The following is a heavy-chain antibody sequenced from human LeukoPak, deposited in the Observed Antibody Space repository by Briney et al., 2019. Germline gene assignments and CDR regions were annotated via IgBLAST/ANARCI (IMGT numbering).Heavy chain of an antibody. CDR2: ISGNSDYI. Sequence: PGGSLRLSCAASGFTFSSYAMSWVRQAPGKGLEWVSSISGNSDYIYYTDSVKGRFTISRDNAKNSLYLQMNSLRAEDTAVYYCARHVLAYCSGGTCNDYWGQGTLVTVSS. CDR3: ARHVLAYCSGGTCNDY. CDR1: GFTFSSYA. V-gene: IGHV3-21*01. J-gene: IGHJ4*02. D-gene: IGHD2-15*01.